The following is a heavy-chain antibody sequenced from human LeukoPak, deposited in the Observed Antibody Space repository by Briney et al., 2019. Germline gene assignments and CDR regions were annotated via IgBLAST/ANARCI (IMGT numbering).Heavy chain of an antibody. J-gene: IGHJ4*02. CDR2: INPSGGTT. D-gene: IGHD3-22*01. CDR3: ARDTLAYYYDSSAYDY. CDR1: GYTFTSYH. Sequence: ASVKVSCKASGYTFTSYHMHWVRQAPGQGLEWMGIINPSGGTTNYAQKFRGRVTMTRDMSTSTAYMELSGLRSDDTAVYYCARDTLAYYYDSSAYDYWGQGTLVTVSS. V-gene: IGHV1-46*01.